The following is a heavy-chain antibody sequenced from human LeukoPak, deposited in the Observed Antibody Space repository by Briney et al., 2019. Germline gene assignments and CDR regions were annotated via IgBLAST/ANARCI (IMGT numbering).Heavy chain of an antibody. J-gene: IGHJ4*02. Sequence: PSETLSLTCAVSGGSISSSNWWSWVRPPPGKGLEWIGEIYHSGSTNYNPSLKSRVTISVDKSKNQFSLKLSSVTAADTAVYYCARGLSSSWFRYFDYWGQGTLVTVSS. CDR1: GGSISSSNW. CDR3: ARGLSSSWFRYFDY. D-gene: IGHD6-13*01. V-gene: IGHV4-4*02. CDR2: IYHSGST.